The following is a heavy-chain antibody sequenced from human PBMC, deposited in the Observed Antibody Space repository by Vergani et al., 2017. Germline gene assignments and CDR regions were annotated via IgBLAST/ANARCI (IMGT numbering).Heavy chain of an antibody. CDR1: GGSISSYY. CDR3: ATGAGPFDI. D-gene: IGHD7-27*01. V-gene: IGHV4-59*12. Sequence: QVQLLESGPGLLKPSETLSLTCSVSGGSISSYYWSWIRQPPGQGLEWIGYIYYSGSTTYNPSLKSRGTMSVDTSKNQFSLTRSSVTAADTAVYYCATGAGPFDIWGQGTLVTVSS. CDR2: IYYSGST. J-gene: IGHJ4*02.